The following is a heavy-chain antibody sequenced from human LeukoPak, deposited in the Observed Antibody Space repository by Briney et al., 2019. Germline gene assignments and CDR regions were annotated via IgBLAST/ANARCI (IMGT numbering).Heavy chain of an antibody. CDR3: ARVRVGVTMFPYYFDY. J-gene: IGHJ4*02. V-gene: IGHV4-30-2*01. CDR2: IYHSGST. Sequence: SQTLSLTCAVSGGSISSGGYSWSWIRQPPGKGLEWIGYIYHSGSTYYNPSLKSRVTMSVDTSKNQFSLKLSSVTAADTAVYYCARVRVGVTMFPYYFDYWGQGTLVTVSS. D-gene: IGHD3-10*02. CDR1: GGSISSGGYS.